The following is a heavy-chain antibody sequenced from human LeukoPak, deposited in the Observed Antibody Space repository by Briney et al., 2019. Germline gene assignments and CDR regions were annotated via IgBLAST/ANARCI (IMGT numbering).Heavy chain of an antibody. CDR1: GFTFSSYG. CDR2: IWYDGSNK. D-gene: IGHD3-3*01. Sequence: PGRSLRLSCAASGFTFSSYGMHWVRQAPGKGLEWVAVIWYDGSNKYYADSVKGRFTISRDNSKNTLYLQMNSLRAEDTAVYYCARDNRWYDFWSGYQYYFDYWGQGTLSPSPQ. J-gene: IGHJ4*02. V-gene: IGHV3-33*01. CDR3: ARDNRWYDFWSGYQYYFDY.